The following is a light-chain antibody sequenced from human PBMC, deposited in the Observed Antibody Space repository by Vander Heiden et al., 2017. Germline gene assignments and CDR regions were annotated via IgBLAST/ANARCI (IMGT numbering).Light chain of an antibody. Sequence: IVMTQSPLSLPVTPGEPASISCRSSQSLLHSNGYNYLDWYLQKPGQSPQLLIYLGSNRASGVPDRFSGSGSGTDFTLKISRVEAEDVGVYYCMQGLRIPFTFGHGTKVDIK. CDR3: MQGLRIPFT. V-gene: IGKV2-28*01. CDR1: QSLLHSNGYNY. CDR2: LGS. J-gene: IGKJ3*01.